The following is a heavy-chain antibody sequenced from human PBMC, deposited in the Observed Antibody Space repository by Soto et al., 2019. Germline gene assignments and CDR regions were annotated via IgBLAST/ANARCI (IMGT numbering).Heavy chain of an antibody. D-gene: IGHD2-15*01. J-gene: IGHJ6*02. CDR3: ARLTRRYCSGGSCCYYGMDV. Sequence: SETLSLTCTVSGGSISSSSYYWGWIRQPPGKGLEWIGSIYYSGSTYYNPSLKSRVTISVDTSKNQFSLKLSSVTAADTAVYFCARLTRRYCSGGSCCYYGMDVWGQGTTVTVSS. CDR2: IYYSGST. V-gene: IGHV4-39*01. CDR1: GGSISSSSYY.